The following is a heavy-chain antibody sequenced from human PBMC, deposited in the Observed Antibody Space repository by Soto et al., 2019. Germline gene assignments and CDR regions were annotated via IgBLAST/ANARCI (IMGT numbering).Heavy chain of an antibody. Sequence: KTSETLSLTCTVSGDSLSSRSHHWGWIRQAPGRGLEWIGTISDSGNTYSNSSLRGRVTISVDPAKTQFTLRLTAVTAADTAVYYCARRDYMGSYHFDHWGQGALVTVSS. CDR2: ISDSGNT. CDR3: ARRDYMGSYHFDH. CDR1: GDSLSSRSHH. J-gene: IGHJ4*02. D-gene: IGHD3-10*01. V-gene: IGHV4-39*01.